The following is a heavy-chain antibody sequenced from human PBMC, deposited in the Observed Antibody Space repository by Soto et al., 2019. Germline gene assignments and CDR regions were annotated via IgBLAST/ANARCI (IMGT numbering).Heavy chain of an antibody. CDR1: GFTFSSYS. CDR3: ATNDPPLAPFDP. D-gene: IGHD2-8*01. Sequence: PGGSLRLSCAASGFTFSSYSMNWVRQAPGKGLEWVSSISSSSSYIYYADSVKGRFTISRDNAKNSLYLQMNSLRAEDTAVYYCATNDPPLAPFDPWGQGTLVTVSS. CDR2: ISSSSSYI. J-gene: IGHJ5*02. V-gene: IGHV3-21*01.